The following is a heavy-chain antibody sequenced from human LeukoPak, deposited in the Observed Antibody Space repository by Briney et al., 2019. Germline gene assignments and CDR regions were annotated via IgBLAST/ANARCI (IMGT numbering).Heavy chain of an antibody. CDR1: GGSLSSGGYY. V-gene: IGHV4-30-2*01. D-gene: IGHD6-13*01. CDR2: IYHSGST. CDR3: ARVGIAAAGNAY. Sequence: SETLSLTCTVSGGSLSSGGYYWSWIRQPPGKGLEWIGYIYHSGSTYYNPSLKSRVTISVDRSKNQFSLKLSSVTAADTAVYYCARVGIAAAGNAYWGQGTLVTVSS. J-gene: IGHJ4*02.